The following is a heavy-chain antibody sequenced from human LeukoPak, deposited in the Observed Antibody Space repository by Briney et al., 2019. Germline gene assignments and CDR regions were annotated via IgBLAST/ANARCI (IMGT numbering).Heavy chain of an antibody. Sequence: GGSLILSCAAAGFTFSSYWMSWVRQAPGKGRELVANIKQDGSEKYYVYSVECRFTISRDNAKNSLYLQMNSLRAEDTAVYYCARDRYYYGSGTLFDYWGQGTLVTVSS. V-gene: IGHV3-7*03. D-gene: IGHD3-10*01. CDR2: IKQDGSEK. CDR3: ARDRYYYGSGTLFDY. J-gene: IGHJ4*02. CDR1: GFTFSSYW.